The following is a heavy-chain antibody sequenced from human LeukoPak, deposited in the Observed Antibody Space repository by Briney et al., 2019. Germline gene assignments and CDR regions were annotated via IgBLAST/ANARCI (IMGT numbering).Heavy chain of an antibody. CDR1: GSSFTINS. Sequence: ASVNLSFTASGSSFTINSIHWVWYAPGQGLEWMGWMRPNTASTNYAQKFQGRVTMSSYTSITTAYIDLNNLRSDDTAVYYCARGHYDKLGNWFDPWGQGTLVTVSS. V-gene: IGHV1-2*02. CDR2: MRPNTAST. D-gene: IGHD3-22*01. CDR3: ARGHYDKLGNWFDP. J-gene: IGHJ5*02.